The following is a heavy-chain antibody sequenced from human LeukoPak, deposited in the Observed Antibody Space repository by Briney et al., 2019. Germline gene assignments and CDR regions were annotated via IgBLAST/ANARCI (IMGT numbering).Heavy chain of an antibody. CDR2: INQSGST. Sequence: SETLSLTCAVYGGSFSGYYWSWIRQPPGEGLEWIGEINQSGSTNYNPSLKSRVTISVDTSKNQFSLKLTSVAAADTAVYYCARVIVTTTVYYYYYGMDVWGQGTTVTVSS. J-gene: IGHJ6*02. V-gene: IGHV4-34*01. CDR3: ARVIVTTTVYYYYYGMDV. CDR1: GGSFSGYY. D-gene: IGHD5-12*01.